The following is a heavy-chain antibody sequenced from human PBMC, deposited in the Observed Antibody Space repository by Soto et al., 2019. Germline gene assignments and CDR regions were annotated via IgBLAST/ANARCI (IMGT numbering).Heavy chain of an antibody. CDR3: ARPIEGGWYDYYYGMDV. V-gene: IGHV1-69*13. D-gene: IGHD6-19*01. Sequence: AASVKVSCKASGGTFSSYAISWVRQAPGQGLEWMGGIIPIFGTANYAQKFQGRVTITADESTSTAYMELSSLRSEDTAVYYCARPIEGGWYDYYYGMDVWGQGTTVTVSS. CDR1: GGTFSSYA. CDR2: IIPIFGTA. J-gene: IGHJ6*02.